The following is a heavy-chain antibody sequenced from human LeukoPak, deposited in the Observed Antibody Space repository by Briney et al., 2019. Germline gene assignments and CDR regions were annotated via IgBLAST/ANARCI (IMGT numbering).Heavy chain of an antibody. V-gene: IGHV4-34*01. CDR1: GGSNSGHY. CDR2: INHSGST. J-gene: IGHJ3*02. D-gene: IGHD2-2*01. Sequence: SETLSLTYAVYGGSNSGHYWSWLRQPPGKGLEWIGEINHSGSTNYNPSLKSRATISVDTSKNQFSMKLSSVTAADTAVYYCARVIHGEDGSTQVFDIRGQRTMVTVSS. CDR3: ARVIHGEDGSTQVFDI.